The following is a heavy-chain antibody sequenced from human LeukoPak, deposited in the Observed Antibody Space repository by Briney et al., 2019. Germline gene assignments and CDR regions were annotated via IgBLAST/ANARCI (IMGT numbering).Heavy chain of an antibody. V-gene: IGHV3-21*04. CDR3: AKRYYYMDV. CDR2: ISSTSTYI. J-gene: IGHJ6*03. Sequence: GGSLRLSCAASEFTFSEYSMNWVRQAPGKGLEWVASISSTSTYIYYADSVKGRFTISRDNSKNTLYLQMNSLRAEDTAVYYCAKRYYYMDVWGKGTTVTVSS. CDR1: EFTFSEYS.